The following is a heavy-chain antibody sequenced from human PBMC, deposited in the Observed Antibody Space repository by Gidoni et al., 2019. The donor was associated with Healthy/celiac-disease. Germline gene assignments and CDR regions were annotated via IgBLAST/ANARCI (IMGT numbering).Heavy chain of an antibody. D-gene: IGHD6-19*01. Sequence: QVQLVESGGGVVQPGRSLRLSCAASGFTFSSYGMHWVRQAPGKGLEWVAVISYDGSNKYYADAVKGRFTISRDKSKNTLYLQMNSLRAEDTAVYYCAKDRGIAVAYYYYGMDVWGQGTTVTVSS. CDR2: ISYDGSNK. CDR1: GFTFSSYG. V-gene: IGHV3-30*18. CDR3: AKDRGIAVAYYYYGMDV. J-gene: IGHJ6*02.